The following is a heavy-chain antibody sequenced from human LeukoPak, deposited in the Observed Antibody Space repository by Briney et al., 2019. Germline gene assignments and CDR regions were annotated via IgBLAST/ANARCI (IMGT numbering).Heavy chain of an antibody. CDR2: IKSKTDGGTT. D-gene: IGHD3-3*01. J-gene: IGHJ6*03. V-gene: IGHV3-15*01. Sequence: GGSLRLSCAASGFTFSSAWMSWVRQAPGKGLEWVGRIKSKTDGGTTDYAAPVKGRFTISRDDSKNTLYLQMNSLKTEDTAVYYCTTDPPSGNYDFWSGLGYYYYYYMDVWGKGTTVTVSS. CDR1: GFTFSSAW. CDR3: TTDPPSGNYDFWSGLGYYYYYYMDV.